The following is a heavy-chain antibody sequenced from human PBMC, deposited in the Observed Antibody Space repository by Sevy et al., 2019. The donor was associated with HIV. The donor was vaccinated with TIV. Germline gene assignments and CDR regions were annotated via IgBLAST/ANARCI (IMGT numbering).Heavy chain of an antibody. CDR3: GRDRGFPGGIALYPI. CDR2: ITWNGDYT. J-gene: IGHJ4*02. CDR1: GFTFGDYG. D-gene: IGHD3-10*01. Sequence: GGSLRLSCAASGFTFGDYGMSWVRQVPGRGLEWVSYITWNGDYTNYGDSVKGRFTISRDKAKNSLYLQMDSLTAEDTAVYYCGRDRGFPGGIALYPIWGQGTLVTVSS. V-gene: IGHV3-20*04.